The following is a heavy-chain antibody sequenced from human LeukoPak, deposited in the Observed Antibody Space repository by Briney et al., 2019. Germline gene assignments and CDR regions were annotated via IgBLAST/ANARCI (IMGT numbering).Heavy chain of an antibody. CDR1: GFTFSSYA. CDR3: AKGYTRYAPLDY. V-gene: IGHV3-23*01. Sequence: PGGSLRLSRAASGFTFSSYAMSWVRQAPGKGLEWVSAITGGGGTTFYADSVKGRFSISRDNSKNTLYLQMNNLRAEDTAVYYCAKGYTRYAPLDYWGQGTLVTVSS. D-gene: IGHD5-12*01. J-gene: IGHJ4*02. CDR2: ITGGGGTT.